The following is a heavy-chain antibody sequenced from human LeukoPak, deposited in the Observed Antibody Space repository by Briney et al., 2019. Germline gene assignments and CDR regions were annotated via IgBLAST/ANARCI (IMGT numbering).Heavy chain of an antibody. Sequence: GGSLRLSCAASGFTFSDYYMSWIRQAPGKGLEWVSYISSSSSYTNYADSVKGRFTISRGNAKNSLYLQMNSLRAEDTAVYYCARAFLSYTFDYWGQGTLVTVSS. D-gene: IGHD3-10*01. V-gene: IGHV3-11*05. CDR2: ISSSSSYT. CDR1: GFTFSDYY. CDR3: ARAFLSYTFDY. J-gene: IGHJ4*02.